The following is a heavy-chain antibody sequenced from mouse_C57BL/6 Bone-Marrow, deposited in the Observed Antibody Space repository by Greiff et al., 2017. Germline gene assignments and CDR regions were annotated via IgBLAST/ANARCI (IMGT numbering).Heavy chain of an antibody. D-gene: IGHD1-1*01. CDR1: GYSFTGYY. CDR2: INPSTGGT. J-gene: IGHJ1*03. V-gene: IGHV1-42*01. CDR3: AREGVYYGSSYWYFDV. Sequence: VQLQQSGPELVKPGASVKISCKASGYSFTGYYMNWVKQSPEKSLEWIGEINPSTGGTTYNQKFKAKATLTVDKSSSTAYMQLTSLTSEDSAVYYCAREGVYYGSSYWYFDVWGTVTTVTVSS.